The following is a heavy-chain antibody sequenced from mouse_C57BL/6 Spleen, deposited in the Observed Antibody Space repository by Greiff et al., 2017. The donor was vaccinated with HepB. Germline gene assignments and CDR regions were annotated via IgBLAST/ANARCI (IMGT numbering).Heavy chain of an antibody. CDR3: ASGNYWYFDV. D-gene: IGHD2-1*01. V-gene: IGHV3-6*01. J-gene: IGHJ1*03. CDR2: ISYDGSN. CDR1: GYSITSGYY. Sequence: EVKLQESGPGLVKPSQSLSLTCSVTGYSITSGYYWNWIRQFPGNKLEWMCYISYDGSNNYNPSLKNRISITRDTSKNQFFLKLNSVTTEDTATYYCASGNYWYFDVWGTGTTVTVSS.